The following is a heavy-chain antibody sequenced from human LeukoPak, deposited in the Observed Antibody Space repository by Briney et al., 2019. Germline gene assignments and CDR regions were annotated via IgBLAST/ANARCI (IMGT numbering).Heavy chain of an antibody. CDR3: VKELNSQRPFDS. V-gene: IGHV3-30*02. CDR1: GFTFSSHA. CDR2: IQYDGTIE. Sequence: GGSRRLSCTASGFTFSSHAMHWVRQAPNKGLEWVAFIQYDGTIEFYADSVQGRFTISRDNSLDTLSLQMYSLRAEDTAVYYCVKELNSQRPFDSWGQGALVTVSS. D-gene: IGHD1-1*01. J-gene: IGHJ4*02.